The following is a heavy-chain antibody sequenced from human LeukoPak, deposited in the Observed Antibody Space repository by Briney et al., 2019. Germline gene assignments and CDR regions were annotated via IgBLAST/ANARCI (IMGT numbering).Heavy chain of an antibody. Sequence: PSETLSLTGAGSGYSIRSSYHWGWTRQPPVKGLEWIESIHHSGTNSSNPSRKSRITTSVDTSKNQFSLKVTSVTASDTAVYYCARHEDYYSSTGTVDSWGQGILITVSS. CDR2: IHHSGTN. CDR3: ARHEDYYSSTGTVDS. D-gene: IGHD1-1*01. CDR1: GYSIRSSYH. V-gene: IGHV4-38-2*01. J-gene: IGHJ5*01.